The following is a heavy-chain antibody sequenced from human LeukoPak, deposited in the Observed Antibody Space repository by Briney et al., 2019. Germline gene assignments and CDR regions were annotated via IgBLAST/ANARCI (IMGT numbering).Heavy chain of an antibody. Sequence: PGGSLRLSCAASGFTVSSNYISWVRQAPGKGLEWVSVIYSGGNTYYADSVKGRFTISRDNSKNTLYLQMNSLRAEDTAVYYCAKGSTVTTVGADDIWGQGTMVTVSS. CDR2: IYSGGNT. J-gene: IGHJ3*02. V-gene: IGHV3-53*01. CDR1: GFTVSSNY. D-gene: IGHD4-17*01. CDR3: AKGSTVTTVGADDI.